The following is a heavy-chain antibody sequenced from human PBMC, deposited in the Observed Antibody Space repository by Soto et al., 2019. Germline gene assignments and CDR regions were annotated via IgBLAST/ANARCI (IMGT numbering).Heavy chain of an antibody. CDR2: IWYDGSNK. Sequence: GGSLRLSCAASGFTFSSYGMHWVRQAPGKGLEWVAVIWYDGSNKYYADSVKGRFTISRDNSKNTLYLQMNSLRAEDTAVYYCARGEFTIFGVANFDYWGQGTLVTVSS. J-gene: IGHJ4*02. D-gene: IGHD3-3*01. V-gene: IGHV3-33*01. CDR3: ARGEFTIFGVANFDY. CDR1: GFTFSSYG.